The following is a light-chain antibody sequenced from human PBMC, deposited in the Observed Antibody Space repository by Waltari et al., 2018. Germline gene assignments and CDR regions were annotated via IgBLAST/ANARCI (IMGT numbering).Light chain of an antibody. CDR2: KAS. CDR3: QQYNSYSGYT. J-gene: IGKJ2*01. CDR1: QSISSW. Sequence: DIQMTQSPSTLSASVRDRVTITCRDSQSISSWLAWYQQKPGKAPKLLIYKASSLESGVPSRFSGSGSGTEFTLTISSLQPDDFATYYCQQYNSYSGYTFGQGTKLEIK. V-gene: IGKV1-5*03.